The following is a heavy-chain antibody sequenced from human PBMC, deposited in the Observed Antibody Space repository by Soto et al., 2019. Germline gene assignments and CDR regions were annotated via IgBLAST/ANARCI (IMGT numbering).Heavy chain of an antibody. CDR2: IYYSGST. Sequence: SETLSLTCTVSGGPIRCGGYYWSWIRPHPGKGLEWIGYIYYSGSTYYNPSLKSRVTISVDTSKNQFSLKLSSVTAADTAVYYCARFGYSTNIGIDYWGQGTLVTVSS. J-gene: IGHJ4*02. D-gene: IGHD3-22*01. CDR1: GGPIRCGGYY. V-gene: IGHV4-31*03. CDR3: ARFGYSTNIGIDY.